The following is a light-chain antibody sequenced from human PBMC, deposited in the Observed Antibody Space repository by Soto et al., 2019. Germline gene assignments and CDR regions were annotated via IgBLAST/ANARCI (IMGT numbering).Light chain of an antibody. Sequence: QSLLTEPRSVSGSPGQSVTISCTVTSSDVGGYNYVSWYQQHPGKAPKLMIYDVNKRPSGVPDRFSGSKSGNTASLTISGLQAEDEADYYCCSYAGSYTLVFGTGTKVTVL. V-gene: IGLV2-11*01. CDR3: CSYAGSYTLV. J-gene: IGLJ1*01. CDR1: SSDVGGYNY. CDR2: DVN.